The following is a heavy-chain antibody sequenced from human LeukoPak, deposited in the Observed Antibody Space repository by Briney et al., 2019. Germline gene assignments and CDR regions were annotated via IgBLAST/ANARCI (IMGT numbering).Heavy chain of an antibody. V-gene: IGHV3-11*03. CDR2: ISSSSSYT. D-gene: IGHD3-22*01. J-gene: IGHJ3*02. CDR3: AIYDSSGQDAFDI. CDR1: GFTFSYYY. Sequence: GGYLSLYCAASGFTFSYYYMSWLRQAPGKRLEWVSYISSSSSYTNYADSVKGRSTISRDNAKNSLYLQMNSLRAEDTAVYYCAIYDSSGQDAFDIWGQGTMVTVSS.